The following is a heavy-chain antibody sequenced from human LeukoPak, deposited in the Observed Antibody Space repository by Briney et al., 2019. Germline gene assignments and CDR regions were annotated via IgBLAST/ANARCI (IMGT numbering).Heavy chain of an antibody. Sequence: GGSLRLSCAASGFTFSSYAMSWVRQAPGKGLEWVSTISGSGGNTYYADSVKGRFTIYRDNSKTTLYLQMNSLRAEDTAVYYCAKASGGGTYETSGYYFDYWGQGTLVTVSS. J-gene: IGHJ4*02. CDR1: GFTFSSYA. D-gene: IGHD3-22*01. V-gene: IGHV3-23*01. CDR3: AKASGGGTYETSGYYFDY. CDR2: ISGSGGNT.